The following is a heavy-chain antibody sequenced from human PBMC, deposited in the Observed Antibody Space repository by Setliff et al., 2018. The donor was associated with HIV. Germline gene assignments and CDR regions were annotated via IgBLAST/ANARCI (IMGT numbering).Heavy chain of an antibody. D-gene: IGHD1-26*01. CDR1: GYSFPSYW. Sequence: GESLKISCKGSGYSFPSYWIGWVRQMPGQGLEWMGIIYPGDSDTRYSPSFQGQVTLSADKSINTTYLQWSSLKASDTAMYYCATLVGTNGVVWFDPWGQGTLVTVSS. CDR3: ATLVGTNGVVWFDP. CDR2: IYPGDSDT. V-gene: IGHV5-51*01. J-gene: IGHJ5*01.